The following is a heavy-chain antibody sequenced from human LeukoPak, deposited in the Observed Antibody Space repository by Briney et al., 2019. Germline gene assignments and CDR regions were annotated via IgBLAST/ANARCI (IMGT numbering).Heavy chain of an antibody. CDR3: GRERYSSCSYGMDV. J-gene: IGHJ6*02. D-gene: IGHD6-19*01. V-gene: IGHV3-21*06. Sequence: AGGSLRLSCAASGFTFSSYSINWVRQAPGKGLEWLSFICGSSSNIYYAASVNRGFTISRDNAKNSLYLQMNSLRAEDTAVYYCGRERYSSCSYGMDVWGQGTTVTVSS. CDR1: GFTFSSYS. CDR2: ICGSSSNI.